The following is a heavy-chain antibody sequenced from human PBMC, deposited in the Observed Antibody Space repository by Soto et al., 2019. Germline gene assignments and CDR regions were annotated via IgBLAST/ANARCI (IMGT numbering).Heavy chain of an antibody. CDR3: ARDNYGPLDY. J-gene: IGHJ4*02. CDR1: GYTFTAYY. Sequence: QVQLVQSGAEVKKPGASVKVSCRPSGYTFTAYYIHWVRQAPGQGLEWMGWVDPNSGGTRDAQNLQGRVTMTRDTATSTVYMELNWLRSDDKALYYCARDNYGPLDYWGKGTLVTVSS. V-gene: IGHV1-2*02. D-gene: IGHD3-10*01. CDR2: VDPNSGGT.